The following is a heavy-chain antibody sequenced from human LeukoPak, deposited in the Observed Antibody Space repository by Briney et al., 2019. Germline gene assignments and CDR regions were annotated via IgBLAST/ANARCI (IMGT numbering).Heavy chain of an antibody. V-gene: IGHV5-51*01. CDR3: ARQGITGTTGFDY. CDR2: IYPGDSDT. J-gene: IGHJ4*02. CDR1: GYIFTSYW. Sequence: GESLKISCKGSGYIFTSYWIGWVRQMPGKGLEWMGIIYPGDSDTSYSPSFQGQVTISADKSISTAYLQWSSLKASDTAMYYCARQGITGTTGFDYWGQGTLVTVSS. D-gene: IGHD1-7*01.